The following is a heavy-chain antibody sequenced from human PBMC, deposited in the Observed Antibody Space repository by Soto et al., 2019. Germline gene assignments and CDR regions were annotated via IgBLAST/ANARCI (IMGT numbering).Heavy chain of an antibody. Sequence: SVKVSCKASGGTFSSYAISWVRQAPGQGLEWMGGIIPIFGTANYAQKFQGRVTITADESTSTAYMELSSLRSEDTAVYYCARNVNYGDAPFFDYWGQGTLVTVSS. D-gene: IGHD4-17*01. J-gene: IGHJ4*02. V-gene: IGHV1-69*13. CDR3: ARNVNYGDAPFFDY. CDR2: IIPIFGTA. CDR1: GGTFSSYA.